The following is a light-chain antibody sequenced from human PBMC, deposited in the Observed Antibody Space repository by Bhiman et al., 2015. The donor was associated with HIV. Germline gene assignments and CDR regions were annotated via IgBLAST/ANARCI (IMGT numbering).Light chain of an antibody. J-gene: IGLJ3*02. Sequence: QSALTQPASVSGSPGQSITISCTGTSSDVGDYNFVSWYQQYPGKVPKLVISDVTKRPSGVSDRFSGSKSDNTASLTISGLQPEDEADYYCSSYTASGTLVFGGGTRVTVL. V-gene: IGLV2-14*03. CDR2: DVT. CDR3: SSYTASGTLV. CDR1: SSDVGDYNF.